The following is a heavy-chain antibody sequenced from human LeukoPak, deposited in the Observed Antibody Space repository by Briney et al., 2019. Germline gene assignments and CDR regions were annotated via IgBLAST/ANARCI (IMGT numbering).Heavy chain of an antibody. J-gene: IGHJ6*04. D-gene: IGHD6-19*01. V-gene: IGHV3-23*01. CDR1: GFTFSSYA. CDR3: AKSTRKPWGINSSGWYLYGMDV. CDR2: ISTSGGHT. Sequence: PGGSLTLSCAASGFTFSSYAMSWVRQAPGKGLEWVSGISTSGGHTYYADSVKGRFTISRDNSNNTLHLQMNSLRAEDTAIYYCAKSTRKPWGINSSGWYLYGMDVWGKGTTVTVSS.